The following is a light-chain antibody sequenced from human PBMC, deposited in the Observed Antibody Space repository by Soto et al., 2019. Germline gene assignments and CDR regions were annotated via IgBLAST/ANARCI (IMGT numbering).Light chain of an antibody. CDR3: QRYGSSGT. Sequence: EIVLTQSPGTLSLSPGERVTLSCRASQNVRTNYLAWYQQKPGQAPRLLIYGASNRATGIPDRFSGSGSGTDFTLTISRLEPEDFAVYYCQRYGSSGTFGQGTKVDIK. J-gene: IGKJ1*01. CDR1: QNVRTNY. V-gene: IGKV3-20*01. CDR2: GAS.